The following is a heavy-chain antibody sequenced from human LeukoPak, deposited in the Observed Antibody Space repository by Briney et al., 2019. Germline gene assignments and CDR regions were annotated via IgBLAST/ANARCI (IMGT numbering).Heavy chain of an antibody. CDR2: ISDSGGST. CDR1: GFPFSSYA. J-gene: IGHJ6*02. Sequence: GGSLRLSCSASGFPFSSYAMHWVRQAPGKGLEYVSAISDSGGSTYYADSVKGRFTISRDNSKNTLYLQMSSLRAEDTAVYFCGPRIPFGPYGMDVWGQGTTVTVSS. CDR3: GPRIPFGPYGMDV. D-gene: IGHD3-16*01. V-gene: IGHV3-64D*09.